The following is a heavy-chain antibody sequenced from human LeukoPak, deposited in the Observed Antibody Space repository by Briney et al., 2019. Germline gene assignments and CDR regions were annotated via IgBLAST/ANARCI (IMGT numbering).Heavy chain of an antibody. CDR3: ASGLNKAAGEEVRDY. CDR1: GFTFSSYG. D-gene: IGHD6-13*01. J-gene: IGHJ4*02. Sequence: GGSLRLSCAASGFTFSSYGMHWVRQAPGKGLEWVAVIWYDGSNKYYADSVKGRFTISRDNSKNTLYLQMNSLRAEDTAVYYCASGLNKAAGEEVRDYWGQGTLVTVSS. V-gene: IGHV3-33*01. CDR2: IWYDGSNK.